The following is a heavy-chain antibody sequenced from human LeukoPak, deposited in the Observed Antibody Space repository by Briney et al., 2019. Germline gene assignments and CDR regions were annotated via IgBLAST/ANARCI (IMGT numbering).Heavy chain of an antibody. Sequence: GGSLRLSCAASGFTFSSYAMHWVRQAPGKGLEWVAVISYDGSNKYYADSVKGRFTISRDNSKNTLYLQMNSLRAEDTAVYYCARALGWDSSSWYGGTAFDIWGQGTMVTVSS. V-gene: IGHV3-30*04. CDR3: ARALGWDSSSWYGGTAFDI. J-gene: IGHJ3*02. D-gene: IGHD6-13*01. CDR2: ISYDGSNK. CDR1: GFTFSSYA.